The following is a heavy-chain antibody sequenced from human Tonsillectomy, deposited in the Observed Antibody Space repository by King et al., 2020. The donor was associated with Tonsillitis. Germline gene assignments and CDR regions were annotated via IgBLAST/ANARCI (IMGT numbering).Heavy chain of an antibody. CDR3: ARRRGEGLGVVIPHPASFGFDP. Sequence: VQLQESGPGLVKPSETLSLTCTVSGGSISSYYWSWIRQPPGKGLEWIGYIYYSGSTNYNPSLKSRVTISVDTSKNQFSLKLSSVTAADTAVYYCARRRGEGLGVVIPHPASFGFDPWGQGTLVTVSS. D-gene: IGHD3-3*01. J-gene: IGHJ5*02. CDR2: IYYSGST. CDR1: GGSISSYY. V-gene: IGHV4-59*08.